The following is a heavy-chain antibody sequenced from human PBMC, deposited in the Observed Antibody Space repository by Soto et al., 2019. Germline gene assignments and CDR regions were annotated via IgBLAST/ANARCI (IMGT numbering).Heavy chain of an antibody. CDR2: INPNSGGT. J-gene: IGHJ6*02. V-gene: IGHV1-2*04. D-gene: IGHD2-8*01. CDR3: ARAVWYGMDV. CDR1: GYTFTGDY. Sequence: EASVKVSCKASGYTFTGDYMHWVRQAPGQGLEWMGWINPNSGGTNYAQKFQGWVTMTRDTSISTAYMELSRLRSDDTAVYYCARAVWYGMDVWGQGTTVTVSS.